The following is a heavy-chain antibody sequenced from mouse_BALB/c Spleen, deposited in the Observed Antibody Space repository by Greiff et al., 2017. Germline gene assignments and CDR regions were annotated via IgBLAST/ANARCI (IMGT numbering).Heavy chain of an antibody. CDR2: IWAGGST. CDR3: ARGSYYDYDGYAMDY. CDR1: GFSLTSYG. D-gene: IGHD2-4*01. J-gene: IGHJ4*01. V-gene: IGHV2-9*02. Sequence: VQLQQSGPGLVAPSQSLSITCTVSGFSLTSYGVHWVRQPPGKGLEWLGVIWAGGSTNYNSALMSRLSISKDNSKSQVFLKMNSLQTDDTAMYYCARGSYYDYDGYAMDYWGQGTSVTVSS.